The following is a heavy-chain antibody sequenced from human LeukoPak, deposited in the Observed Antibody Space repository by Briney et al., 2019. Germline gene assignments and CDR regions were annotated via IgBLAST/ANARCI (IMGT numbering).Heavy chain of an antibody. CDR1: GGSISSYY. CDR2: IYYSGST. V-gene: IGHV4-59*05. Sequence: TSETLSLTCTVSGGSISSYYWSWIRQPPGKGLEWIGSIYYSGSTDYNPSLKSRVTISVDTSKNQFSLKLSSVTAADTAVYYCARLGNYYGSSGFYFHWFDPWGQGTLVTVSS. CDR3: ARLGNYYGSSGFYFHWFDP. J-gene: IGHJ5*02. D-gene: IGHD3-22*01.